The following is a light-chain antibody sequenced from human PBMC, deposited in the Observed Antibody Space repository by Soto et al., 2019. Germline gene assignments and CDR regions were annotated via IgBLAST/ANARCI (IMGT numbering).Light chain of an antibody. V-gene: IGLV2-23*01. J-gene: IGLJ2*01. CDR2: EGT. CDR1: SSDVGGYTV. Sequence: QSALTQPASVSGSPGQSITISCTRTSSDVGGYTVVSWYQQHPGKAPKLIIYEGTQRPSGVSYRFSGSKSGNSASLTISGLQAEDEAFYFCCSYVGSSVIFGGGTKVTVL. CDR3: CSYVGSSVI.